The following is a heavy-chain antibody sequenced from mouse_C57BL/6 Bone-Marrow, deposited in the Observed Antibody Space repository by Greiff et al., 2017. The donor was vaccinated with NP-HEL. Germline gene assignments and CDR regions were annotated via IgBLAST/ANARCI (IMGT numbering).Heavy chain of an antibody. D-gene: IGHD3-2*02. Sequence: VQLQQPGTELVKPGASVKLSCKASGYTFTNYWMYWVKQRPGQGLEWIGNINPSNGGTNYNEKFKNKATLTVDKSSSTAYMQLSSLTSEDSAVDYCARDSGYAFDYWGQGTTLTVSS. CDR2: INPSNGGT. CDR1: GYTFTNYW. CDR3: ARDSGYAFDY. J-gene: IGHJ2*01. V-gene: IGHV1-53*01.